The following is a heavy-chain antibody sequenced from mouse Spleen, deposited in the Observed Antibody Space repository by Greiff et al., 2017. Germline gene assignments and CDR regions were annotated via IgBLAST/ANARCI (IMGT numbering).Heavy chain of an antibody. J-gene: IGHJ2*01. CDR2: IDPSTGGT. Sequence: EVQVVESGAELVRPGASVKLSCTASGFNIKDDYMHWVKQRPEQGLEWIGWIDPSTGGTAYNQKFKGKATLTADKSSSTAYMELRSLTSEDSAVYYCTKDGGYYFDYWGQGTTLTVSS. CDR3: TKDGGYYFDY. CDR1: GFNIKDDY. V-gene: IGHV14-4*01.